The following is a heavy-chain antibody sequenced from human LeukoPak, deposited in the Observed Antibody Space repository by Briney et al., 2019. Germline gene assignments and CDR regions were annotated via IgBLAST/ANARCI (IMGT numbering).Heavy chain of an antibody. Sequence: PSETLSLTCTVSGGSISSYYWSWIRQPPGKGLEWIGYIYYSGSTNYNPSLKSRVTISVDTSKNQFSLKLSSVTAADTAVYYCARVRAAAVXXFDIWGQGTMVTVSS. CDR1: GGSISSYY. J-gene: IGHJ3*02. D-gene: IGHD6-13*01. CDR3: ARVRAAAVXXFDI. CDR2: IYYSGST. V-gene: IGHV4-59*01.